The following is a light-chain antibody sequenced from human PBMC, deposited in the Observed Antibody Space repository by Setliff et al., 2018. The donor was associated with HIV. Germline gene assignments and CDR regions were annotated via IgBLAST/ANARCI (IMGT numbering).Light chain of an antibody. V-gene: IGKV1-5*03. CDR2: KAS. Sequence: EIQMTQSPSTLSASVGDRVTISCRASQTITNWLAWYQQKPGKAPKLLIYKASSLESGVPSRFSGSGSGTEFTLTISGLQPDDFATYYCQQYMTYYPTFGQGTKVDIK. CDR3: QQYMTYYPT. J-gene: IGKJ1*01. CDR1: QTITNW.